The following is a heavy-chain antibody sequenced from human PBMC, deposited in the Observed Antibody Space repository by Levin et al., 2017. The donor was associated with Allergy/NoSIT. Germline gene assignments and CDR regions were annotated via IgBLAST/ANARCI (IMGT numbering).Heavy chain of an antibody. D-gene: IGHD6-13*01. CDR3: TTYSSSWYYFDY. CDR2: IKNKADGATT. J-gene: IGHJ4*02. Sequence: GGSLRLSCAASGITFSNAWMSWARQAPGKGLEWVGRIKNKADGATTEYAAPVKGRFTISRDDSKNTLYLQMNSLKTEDTAVYFCTTYSSSWYYFDYWGQGTLVTVSS. CDR1: GITFSNAW. V-gene: IGHV3-15*01.